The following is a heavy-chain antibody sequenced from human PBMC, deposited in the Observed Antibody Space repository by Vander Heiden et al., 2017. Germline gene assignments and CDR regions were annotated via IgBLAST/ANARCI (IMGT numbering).Heavy chain of an antibody. D-gene: IGHD6-13*01. V-gene: IGHV3-30*18. CDR3: AKQPSAAEDWLHP. CDR1: GIGFSYVG. Sequence: LQLGESGGGVVQSETSLRLSCTASGIGFSYVGIHWVRKAPGKGLDRVALISYEGRKEYYADSVKGRFTISRDNSKNTVYLQMNSLRIKDTAVYDCAKQPSAAEDWLHPWGQGTLVTVSS. CDR2: ISYEGRKE. J-gene: IGHJ5*02.